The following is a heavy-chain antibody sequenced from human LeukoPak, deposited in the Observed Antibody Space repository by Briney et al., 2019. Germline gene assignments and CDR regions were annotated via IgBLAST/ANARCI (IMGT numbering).Heavy chain of an antibody. CDR1: GFSFTDYP. CDR3: ASDQRYAFDY. CDR2: IRTSAEGANYA. Sequence: SGGSLRLSCATSGFSFTDYPMNGVRQAPGKGLECVSNIRTSAEGANYAYYADSVKGRVTISRDDAKNTLYLHMNSLRDDDTAVYYCASDQRYAFDYWGQGILVTVSS. J-gene: IGHJ4*02. D-gene: IGHD3-9*01. V-gene: IGHV3-48*02.